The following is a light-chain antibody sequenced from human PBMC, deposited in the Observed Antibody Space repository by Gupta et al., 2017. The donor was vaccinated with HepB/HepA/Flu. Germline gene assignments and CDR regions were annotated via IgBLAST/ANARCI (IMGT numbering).Light chain of an antibody. CDR1: SSNIGAGFD. V-gene: IGLV1-40*01. CDR3: QSYDTSLSGWV. Sequence: QSVLTQPPSVSGAPGQRVTIPCTGSSSNIGAGFDVHWYQQLPGTAPKLLIYGNSNRPSGVPDRFSGSKSGTSASLAIIGLQAEDEADYYCQSYDTSLSGWVFGGGTKLTVL. J-gene: IGLJ3*02. CDR2: GNS.